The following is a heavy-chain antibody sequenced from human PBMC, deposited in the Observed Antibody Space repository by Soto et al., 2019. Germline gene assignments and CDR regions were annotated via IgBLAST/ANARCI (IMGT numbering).Heavy chain of an antibody. CDR2: ISGNGKTT. V-gene: IGHV3-23*01. CDR3: ARDLSGPFDY. Sequence: EVQLLESGGGLVRPGGSLRLSCAASGFTFRDYALTWVRQAPGKGLEWVSGISGNGKTTYYADSVRGRFIISRDNAENTLYLQMNSLRAEDTAVYYCARDLSGPFDYWGQGTLVTVSS. CDR1: GFTFRDYA. J-gene: IGHJ4*02.